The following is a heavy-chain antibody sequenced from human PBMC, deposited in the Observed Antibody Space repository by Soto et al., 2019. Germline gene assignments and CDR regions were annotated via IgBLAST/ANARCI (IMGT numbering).Heavy chain of an antibody. V-gene: IGHV6-1*01. CDR1: GDRFSSNSAA. J-gene: IGHJ4*02. CDR2: TYYRSKWYN. D-gene: IGHD3-3*01. Sequence: QSQTLSLTCAISGDRFSSNSAAWNWIRQSPSRGLEWLGRTYYRSKWYNDYAVSVKSRITINPDTSKNQFSLQLNSVTPEDTAVYYCAREVAITIFGVVPFDYWGQGTLVTVSS. CDR3: AREVAITIFGVVPFDY.